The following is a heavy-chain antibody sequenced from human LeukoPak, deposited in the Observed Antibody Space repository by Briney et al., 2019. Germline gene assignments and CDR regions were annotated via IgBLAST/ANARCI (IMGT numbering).Heavy chain of an antibody. J-gene: IGHJ5*02. D-gene: IGHD6-13*01. CDR2: IYHSGTP. CDR3: ARDNIPVAGTGLSWFDP. Sequence: SQTLSLTCTVSGGALSSGGYYWTWIRQPPGKGLEWIGNIYHSGTPYYNPSLKSRVTLSVDRSKNQFSLKMTSVTAADTAVYYCARDNIPVAGTGLSWFDPWGQGTLVTVSS. CDR1: GGALSSGGYY. V-gene: IGHV4-30-2*01.